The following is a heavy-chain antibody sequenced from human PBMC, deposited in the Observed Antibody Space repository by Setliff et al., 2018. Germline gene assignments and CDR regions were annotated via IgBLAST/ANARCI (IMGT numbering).Heavy chain of an antibody. D-gene: IGHD2-21*01. J-gene: IGHJ5*02. V-gene: IGHV4-61*09. CDR2: IFMSGST. CDR3: VRAPVYCSGDCYPRYFDA. CDR1: GTSLDSIANGNQF. Sequence: SETLSLTCSVSGTSLDSIANGNQFWGWIRQPAGKGLEWIGQIFMSGSTDYDPSFESRVTISLDMSKNQFFLDLTSVTAADTGVYYCVRAPVYCSGDCYPRYFDAWGRGTLVTVSS.